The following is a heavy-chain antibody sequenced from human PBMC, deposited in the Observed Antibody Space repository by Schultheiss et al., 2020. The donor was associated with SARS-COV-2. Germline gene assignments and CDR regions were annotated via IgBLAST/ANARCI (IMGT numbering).Heavy chain of an antibody. CDR1: GFTFSNAW. Sequence: GGSLRFSCAASGFTFSNAWMSWVRQAPGKGLEWVGRIKSKTDGGTTDYAAPVKGRFTISREDSKNTLYLQMNSLKTEDTAVYYCTTDLGKYCSGGSCYYFDYWGQGTLVTVSS. V-gene: IGHV3-15*01. J-gene: IGHJ4*02. CDR2: IKSKTDGGTT. D-gene: IGHD2-15*01. CDR3: TTDLGKYCSGGSCYYFDY.